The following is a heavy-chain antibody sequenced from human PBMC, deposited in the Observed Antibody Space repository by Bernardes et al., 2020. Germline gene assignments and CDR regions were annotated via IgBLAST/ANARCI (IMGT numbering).Heavy chain of an antibody. Sequence: GGSLRLSCATSGFTFSSYSIDWVRQAPGKGLEWVSSISSSSNYIYYADSVKGRFTISRDNAKNSLYLQMNSLRAEDTAVYYCAREHDRLFDYWGQGTRVTVSS. CDR3: AREHDRLFDY. J-gene: IGHJ4*02. CDR2: ISSSSNYI. D-gene: IGHD1-1*01. CDR1: GFTFSSYS. V-gene: IGHV3-21*01.